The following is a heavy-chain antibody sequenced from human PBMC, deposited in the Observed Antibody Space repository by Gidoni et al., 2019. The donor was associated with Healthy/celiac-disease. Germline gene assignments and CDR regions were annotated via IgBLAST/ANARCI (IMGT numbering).Heavy chain of an antibody. V-gene: IGHV1-69*01. CDR3: ARGGGGYGPEAYYYYGMDV. CDR2: IIPSFGTA. D-gene: IGHD5-18*01. CDR1: GGTFSSYA. Sequence: QVQLVQSGAEVKKPGSSVKVSCKASGGTFSSYAISWVRQAPGQGLEWMGGIIPSFGTANYAQKFQGRVTITADESTSTAYMELSSLRSEDTAVYYCARGGGGYGPEAYYYYGMDVWGQGTTVTVSS. J-gene: IGHJ6*02.